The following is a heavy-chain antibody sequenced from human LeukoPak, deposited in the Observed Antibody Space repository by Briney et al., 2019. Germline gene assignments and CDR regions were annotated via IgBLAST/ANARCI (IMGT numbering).Heavy chain of an antibody. D-gene: IGHD4-17*01. CDR1: GGSFSGYY. CDR2: INHSGST. V-gene: IGHV4-34*01. J-gene: IGHJ3*02. CDR3: ARVRPRYMTTVMRRAFDI. Sequence: PSETLSLTCAVYGGSFSGYYWSWIRQPPGKGLEWIGEINHSGSTNYNPSLKSRVTISVDTSKNQFSLKLSSVTAADTSVYYCARVRPRYMTTVMRRAFDIWGQGTMVTVSS.